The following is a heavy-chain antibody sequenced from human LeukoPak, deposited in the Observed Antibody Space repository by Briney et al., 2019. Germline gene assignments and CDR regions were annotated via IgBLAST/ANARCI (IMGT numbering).Heavy chain of an antibody. CDR2: INPNSGDT. CDR1: GYTFTGYY. Sequence: ASVKVSCKASGYTFTGYYMHWVRQAPGQGLEWMGWINPNSGDTNYAQKFQGRVTMTRDTSISTAYMELSRLRSDDTAVYYCASAIYGSGSYYNPVGGFDPWGQGTLVTVSS. CDR3: ASAIYGSGSYYNPVGGFDP. D-gene: IGHD3-10*01. V-gene: IGHV1-2*02. J-gene: IGHJ5*02.